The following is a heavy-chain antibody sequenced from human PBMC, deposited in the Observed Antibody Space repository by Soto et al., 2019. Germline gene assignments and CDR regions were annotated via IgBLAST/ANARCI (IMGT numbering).Heavy chain of an antibody. V-gene: IGHV1-18*01. Sequence: ASVKVSCTASGYTFTSYGISWVRQAPGQGLEWMGWISAYNGKANYAQKLQGRVTMTTDASTSTAYMELSSLRSEDTAVYYCASKRDSSSGVEGGYYYYGMDVWGQGTTVTVSS. CDR2: ISAYNGKA. J-gene: IGHJ6*02. D-gene: IGHD6-6*01. CDR1: GYTFTSYG. CDR3: ASKRDSSSGVEGGYYYYGMDV.